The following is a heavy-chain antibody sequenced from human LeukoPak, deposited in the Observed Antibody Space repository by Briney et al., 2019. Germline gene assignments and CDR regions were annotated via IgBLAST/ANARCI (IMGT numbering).Heavy chain of an antibody. D-gene: IGHD3-16*01. CDR3: ARSTGTTFGFSDY. J-gene: IGHJ4*02. CDR1: GYIFTGYY. V-gene: IGHV1-2*02. CDR2: SNPNSGGT. Sequence: ASVKVSCKASGYIFTGYYMHWVRQAPGQGLEWMGWSNPNSGGTNYAQKFQGRVTMTRDPSISTAYVELSRLRSDDTAVYYCARSTGTTFGFSDYWGQGTLVTVSS.